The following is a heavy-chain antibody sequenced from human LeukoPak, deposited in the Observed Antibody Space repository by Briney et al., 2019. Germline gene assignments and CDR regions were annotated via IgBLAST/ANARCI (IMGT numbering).Heavy chain of an antibody. CDR1: GFTFSNAW. CDR2: VTSSSRTI. CDR3: ARDLIGGNAYDY. D-gene: IGHD2-15*01. V-gene: IGHV3-48*01. J-gene: IGHJ4*02. Sequence: GGSLRLSCAASGFTFSNAWMNWVRQAPGKGPEWIAYVTSSSRTIYYADSVKGRLTISRDNAKSSLYLQLGSLRAEDTAVYYCARDLIGGNAYDYWGQGALVTVSS.